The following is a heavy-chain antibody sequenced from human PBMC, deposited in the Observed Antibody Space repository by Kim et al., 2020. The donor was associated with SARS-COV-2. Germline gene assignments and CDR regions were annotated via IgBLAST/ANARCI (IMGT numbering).Heavy chain of an antibody. D-gene: IGHD6-6*01. Sequence: SETLSLTCAVYGGSFSGYYWSWIRQPPGKGLEWIGEINHSGSTNYNPSLKSRVTISVDTSKNQFSLKLSSVTAADTAVYYCARDRLIAARWVGYFDYWGQGTLVTVSS. CDR3: ARDRLIAARWVGYFDY. V-gene: IGHV4-34*01. J-gene: IGHJ4*02. CDR2: INHSGST. CDR1: GGSFSGYY.